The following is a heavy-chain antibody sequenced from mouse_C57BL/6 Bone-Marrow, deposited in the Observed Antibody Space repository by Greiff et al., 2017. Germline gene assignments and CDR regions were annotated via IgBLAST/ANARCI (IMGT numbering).Heavy chain of an antibody. CDR1: GYTFTDYY. D-gene: IGHD1-1*01. CDR3: ARDYYGSRGYYAMDY. J-gene: IGHJ4*01. V-gene: IGHV1-26*01. Sequence: VQLKLSGPELVKPGASVKISCKASGYTFTDYYMNWVKQSHGKSLEWIGDINPNNGGTSYNQKFKGKATLTVDKSSSTAYMELRSLTSEDSAVYYCARDYYGSRGYYAMDYWGQGTSVTVSS. CDR2: INPNNGGT.